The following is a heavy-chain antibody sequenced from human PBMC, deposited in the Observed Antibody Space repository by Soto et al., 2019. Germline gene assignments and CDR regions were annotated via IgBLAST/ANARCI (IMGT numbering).Heavy chain of an antibody. D-gene: IGHD4-17*01. CDR3: ASLRPGYGDYDRYYFDY. J-gene: IGHJ4*02. CDR1: GGSISSGGYY. V-gene: IGHV4-31*03. Sequence: TLSLTCTASGGSISSGGYYLIWIRQHPGKGLEWIGYIYYSGSTYYDPSLKSRVTISVDTSKNQFSLKLSSVTAADTAVYYCASLRPGYGDYDRYYFDYWGQGTLVTVSS. CDR2: IYYSGST.